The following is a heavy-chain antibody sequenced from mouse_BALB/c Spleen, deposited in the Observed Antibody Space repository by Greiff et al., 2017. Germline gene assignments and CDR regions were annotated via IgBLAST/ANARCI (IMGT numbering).Heavy chain of an antibody. CDR1: GFSLTSYG. CDR2: IWAGGST. CDR3: ARDLEVRRAWFAY. D-gene: IGHD2-14*01. J-gene: IGHJ3*01. Sequence: VHLVESGPGLVAPSQSLSITCTVSGFSLTSYGVHWVRQPPGKGLEWLGVIWAGGSTNYNSALMSRLSISKDNSKSQVFLKMNSLQTDDTAMYYCARDLEVRRAWFAYWGQGTLVTVSA. V-gene: IGHV2-9*02.